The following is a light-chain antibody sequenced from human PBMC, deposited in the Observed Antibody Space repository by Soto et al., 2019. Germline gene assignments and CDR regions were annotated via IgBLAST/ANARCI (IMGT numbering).Light chain of an antibody. Sequence: QSALTQPASVSGSPGQXXTISCTGTSSDVGGYNYVSWYQQHPGKAPKLMIYDVSNRPSGVSNRFSGSKSGNTASLTISGLQAEDEADYYCSSYIGSSTLVFGTGTKLTVL. V-gene: IGLV2-14*01. J-gene: IGLJ1*01. CDR1: SSDVGGYNY. CDR2: DVS. CDR3: SSYIGSSTLV.